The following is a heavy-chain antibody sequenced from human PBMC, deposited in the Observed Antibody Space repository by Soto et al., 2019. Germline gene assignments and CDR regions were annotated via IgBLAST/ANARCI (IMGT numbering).Heavy chain of an antibody. CDR1: GASVSSSHY. J-gene: IGHJ4*02. CDR2: VSYSGSP. CDR3: ARHYNTGAFFDY. V-gene: IGHV4-39*01. D-gene: IGHD1-20*01. Sequence: QLQLQESGPGLVKSSETLSLTCSVSGASVSSSHYWGWIRQPPGKGLEWIGSVSYSGSPYYSQSLKSRTPISVDTTNSRSSLRVRSVTATATAVYFCARHYNTGAFFDYWGQGKLVTVSS.